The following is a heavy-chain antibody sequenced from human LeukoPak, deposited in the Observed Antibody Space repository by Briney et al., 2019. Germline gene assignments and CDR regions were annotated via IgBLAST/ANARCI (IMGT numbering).Heavy chain of an antibody. Sequence: SETLSLTCTVSGGSISSYYWSWIRQPPGKGLEWIGYIYYSGSTNYNPSLKSRVTISVDTSKSQFSLKLSSVTAADTAVYYCAKGSYDLGYFDYWGQGTLVTVSS. J-gene: IGHJ4*02. CDR2: IYYSGST. D-gene: IGHD5-12*01. CDR1: GGSISSYY. CDR3: AKGSYDLGYFDY. V-gene: IGHV4-59*01.